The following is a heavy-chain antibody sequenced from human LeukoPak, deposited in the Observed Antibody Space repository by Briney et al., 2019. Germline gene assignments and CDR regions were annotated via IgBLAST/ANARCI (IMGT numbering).Heavy chain of an antibody. J-gene: IGHJ5*02. V-gene: IGHV3-21*01. CDR1: GFTFSSYS. D-gene: IGHD1-26*01. CDR3: ARLSGSYWGWFDP. Sequence: PGGSLRLSCAASGFTFSSYSMNWVRQAPGKGLEWVSSISSSSSYIHYADSVKGRFTISRDNAKNSLYLQMNSLRAEDTAVYYCARLSGSYWGWFDPWGQGTQVTVSS. CDR2: ISSSSSYI.